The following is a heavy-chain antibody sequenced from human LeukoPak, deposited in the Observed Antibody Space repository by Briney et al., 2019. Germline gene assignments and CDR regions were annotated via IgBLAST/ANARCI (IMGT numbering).Heavy chain of an antibody. Sequence: PGRSLRLSCAASGFTFSSYGMHWVRQAPGKGQEGVAVIWYDGSNKYYADSVKGRFTISRDNSKNTLYLQMNSLRAEDTAVYYCARGDAIPLDYWGQGTLVTVSS. J-gene: IGHJ4*02. CDR3: ARGDAIPLDY. V-gene: IGHV3-33*01. CDR2: IWYDGSNK. CDR1: GFTFSSYG.